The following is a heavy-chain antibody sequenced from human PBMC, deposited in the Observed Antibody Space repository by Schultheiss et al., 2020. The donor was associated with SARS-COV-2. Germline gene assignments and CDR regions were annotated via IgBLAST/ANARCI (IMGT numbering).Heavy chain of an antibody. CDR2: IIPILGIA. CDR3: ARVRKGSSPPRPRGSYYGMDV. D-gene: IGHD6-6*01. V-gene: IGHV1-69*04. Sequence: SVKVSCKASGYTFTSYDINWVRQAPGQGLEWMGRIIPILGIANYAQKFQGRVTITADKSTSTAYMELRSLRSDDTAVYYCARVRKGSSPPRPRGSYYGMDVWGQGTTVTVSS. CDR1: GYTFTSYD. J-gene: IGHJ6*02.